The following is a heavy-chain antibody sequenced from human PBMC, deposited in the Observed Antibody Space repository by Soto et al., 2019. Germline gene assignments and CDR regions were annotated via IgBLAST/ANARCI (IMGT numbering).Heavy chain of an antibody. D-gene: IGHD1-26*01. CDR2: ISNDGSDK. V-gene: IGHV3-30*03. Sequence: QVQLVESGGGVVQPGRSLRLSCAASGFTFNNYGIHWVRQAPGKGLEWVAAISNDGSDKYYGDSVKGRLAISRDNSRNTVYLQMNSLRTEDTAMYYCATDQALAASHGIDWGQGTMVTVSS. CDR3: ATDQALAASHGID. J-gene: IGHJ3*01. CDR1: GFTFNNYG.